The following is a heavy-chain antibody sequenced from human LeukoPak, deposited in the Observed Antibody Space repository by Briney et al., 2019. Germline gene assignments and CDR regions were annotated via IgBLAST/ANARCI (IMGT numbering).Heavy chain of an antibody. CDR1: GFTFSDYY. V-gene: IGHV3-11*01. CDR2: ISSSGRTI. Sequence: GGSLRLSCAASGFTFSDYYMSWIRQAPGKGLEWVSYISSSGRTIYYADSVKGRFTISRDNAKNSMYLQMNSLRAEDTAVYYCASVNYYHMDVWGQGTTVTVSS. J-gene: IGHJ6*02. CDR3: ASVNYYHMDV.